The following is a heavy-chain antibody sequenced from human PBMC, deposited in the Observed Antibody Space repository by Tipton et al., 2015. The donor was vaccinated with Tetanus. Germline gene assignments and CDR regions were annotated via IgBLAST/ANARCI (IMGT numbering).Heavy chain of an antibody. Sequence: SLRLSCAASGFTFSSYAMSWVRQAPGKGLEWVSAISGSGGSTYYADSVKGRFTISRDNSKNTLSLQMNSLRAEDTALYYCAKDLPSGGSYRSLDYWGQGTLVTVSS. CDR3: AKDLPSGGSYRSLDY. J-gene: IGHJ4*02. V-gene: IGHV3-23*01. CDR1: GFTFSSYA. D-gene: IGHD3-16*02. CDR2: ISGSGGST.